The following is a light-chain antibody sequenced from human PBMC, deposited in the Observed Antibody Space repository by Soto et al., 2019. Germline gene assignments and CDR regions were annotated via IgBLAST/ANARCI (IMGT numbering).Light chain of an antibody. CDR1: QSVSSN. CDR2: GAS. Sequence: EIVMTQSPATLSVSPGERATLSCMASQSVSSNLAWYQQKPGQAPRLLLYGASTRATGIPARFSGSGSATEFTLTISSLQSEDFAVYYCQQYNNWPRTFGQGTKVEIK. V-gene: IGKV3-15*01. CDR3: QQYNNWPRT. J-gene: IGKJ1*01.